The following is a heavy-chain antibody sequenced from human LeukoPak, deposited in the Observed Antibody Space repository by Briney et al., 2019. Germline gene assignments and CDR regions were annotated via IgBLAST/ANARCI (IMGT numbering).Heavy chain of an antibody. V-gene: IGHV1-18*01. CDR1: GYTFTSYG. D-gene: IGHD3-22*01. Sequence: ASVEVSCKASGYTFTSYGISWVRQAPGQGLEWMGWISAYNGNTNYAQKLQGRVTMTTDTSTSTAYMELRSLRSEDTAVYYCATDYYDSSGYYFWGQGTLVTVSS. J-gene: IGHJ4*02. CDR2: ISAYNGNT. CDR3: ATDYYDSSGYYF.